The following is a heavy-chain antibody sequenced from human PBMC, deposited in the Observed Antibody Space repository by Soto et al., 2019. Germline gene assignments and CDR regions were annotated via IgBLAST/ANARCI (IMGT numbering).Heavy chain of an antibody. Sequence: ASVTVSCKASVYTFTSYYMHWVRQAPGQGLEWMGIINPSGGSTSYAQKFQGRVTMTRDTSTSTVYMELSSLRSEDTAVYYCARDHRFLEPRKNYGMDVWGQGTTVTVS. J-gene: IGHJ6*02. D-gene: IGHD3-3*01. CDR3: ARDHRFLEPRKNYGMDV. CDR1: VYTFTSYY. V-gene: IGHV1-46*01. CDR2: INPSGGST.